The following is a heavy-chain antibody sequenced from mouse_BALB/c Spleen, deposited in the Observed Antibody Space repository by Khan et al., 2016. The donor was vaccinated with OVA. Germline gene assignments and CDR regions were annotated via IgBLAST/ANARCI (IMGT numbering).Heavy chain of an antibody. CDR1: GFTFSSYG. Sequence: EVKLMESGGGLVQPGGSLKLSCAASGFTFSSYGMSWVRQTPDKRLELVATINTNGGSTYYTDSFKGRFTISRDNAYNTVYLQLSSLKSEDTAMYYCARRARTTYWGQGTTLTVSS. V-gene: IGHV5-6-3*01. J-gene: IGHJ2*01. CDR2: INTNGGST. CDR3: ARRARTTY. D-gene: IGHD3-3*01.